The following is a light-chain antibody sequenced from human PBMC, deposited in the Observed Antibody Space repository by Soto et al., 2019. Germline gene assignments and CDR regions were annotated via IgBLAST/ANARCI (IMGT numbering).Light chain of an antibody. CDR1: QDVDKW. V-gene: IGKV1-5*03. J-gene: IGKJ1*01. CDR2: KSS. CDR3: QQYSSYWT. Sequence: IVMSQSPSSLSASVGDTVTITCRASQDVDKWLAWYQQKPGKAPKLLIYKSSTLNGGVPSRFSAIGSGTEYSLTISGLQPDDVATYSCQQYSSYWTFGQGTKVDIK.